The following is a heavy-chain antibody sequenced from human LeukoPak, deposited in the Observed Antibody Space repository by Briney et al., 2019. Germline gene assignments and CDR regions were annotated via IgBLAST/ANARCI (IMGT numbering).Heavy chain of an antibody. V-gene: IGHV1-8*01. Sequence: GASVKVSCKASGYTFSNYDINWVRQAPGQGLEWMGWMNPNSGDTGYAQKFQGRLTMTRHTSLNTAYMELSSLRSEDTASYYCVRVRGVIGPWGQGTLVIVSS. CDR3: VRVRGVIGP. CDR2: MNPNSGDT. CDR1: GYTFSNYD. J-gene: IGHJ5*02. D-gene: IGHD2-8*02.